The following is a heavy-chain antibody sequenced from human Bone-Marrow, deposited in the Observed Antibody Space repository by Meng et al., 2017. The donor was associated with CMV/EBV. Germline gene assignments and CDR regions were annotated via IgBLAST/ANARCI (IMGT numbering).Heavy chain of an antibody. J-gene: IGHJ4*02. V-gene: IGHV1-69*10. Sequence: SVKVSCKASGGTFSSYAISWVRQAPGQGLEWMGGIIPILGIANYAQKFQGRVTITADKSTSTAYMELRSLRSDDTAVYYCAREGQLGSDYWGQGTLVTVSS. CDR2: IIPILGIA. CDR3: AREGQLGSDY. CDR1: GGTFSSYA. D-gene: IGHD6-6*01.